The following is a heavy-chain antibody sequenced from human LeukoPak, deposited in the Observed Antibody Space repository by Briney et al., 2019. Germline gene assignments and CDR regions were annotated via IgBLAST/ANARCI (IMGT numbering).Heavy chain of an antibody. V-gene: IGHV3-23*01. CDR3: ARDAYSDSSGYWGYFDY. D-gene: IGHD3-22*01. J-gene: IGHJ4*02. Sequence: GGSLRLSCAASGFTFSSYAMSWVRQAPGKGLEWVSAISGSGGSTYYADSVRGRFTISRDNAKNALHLQMDSLRVDDTAVYYCARDAYSDSSGYWGYFDYWGQGALVTVSS. CDR1: GFTFSSYA. CDR2: ISGSGGST.